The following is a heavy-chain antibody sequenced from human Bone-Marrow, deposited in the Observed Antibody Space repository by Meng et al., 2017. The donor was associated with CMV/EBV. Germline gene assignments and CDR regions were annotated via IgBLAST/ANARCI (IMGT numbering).Heavy chain of an antibody. J-gene: IGHJ6*02. CDR3: ALIDIVVVPAAPPYYYYGMDV. V-gene: IGHV3-11*04. D-gene: IGHD2-2*01. CDR1: GFTFSVYS. Sequence: GGSLRLSCAASGFTFSVYSMSWIRQAPGKGLEWVSYISSSGSTIYYADSVKGRSTISRDNAKNSLYLQMNSLRGEDTAVYYCALIDIVVVPAAPPYYYYGMDVWGPGNTVTVSS. CDR2: ISSSGSTI.